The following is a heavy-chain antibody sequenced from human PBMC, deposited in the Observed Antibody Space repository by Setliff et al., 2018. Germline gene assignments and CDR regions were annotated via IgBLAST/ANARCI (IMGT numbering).Heavy chain of an antibody. Sequence: ASVKVSCKAFGYTFTKYGIDWVRQAPGQGLEWPGWISPYNGNTDYVYNVRDRITMTTDTSTGTAYMELRSLTSDDSAVYYCARDAPKVVDKFDLWGQGTKVT. CDR2: ISPYNGNT. J-gene: IGHJ3*01. V-gene: IGHV1-18*01. CDR1: GYTFTKYG. CDR3: ARDAPKVVDKFDL. D-gene: IGHD3-22*01.